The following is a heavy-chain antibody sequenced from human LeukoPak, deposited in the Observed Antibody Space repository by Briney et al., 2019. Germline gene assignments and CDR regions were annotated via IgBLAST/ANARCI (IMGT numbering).Heavy chain of an antibody. D-gene: IGHD6-13*01. CDR2: IKQDGSEK. Sequence: QAGGSLRLSCAASGFTFSSYWMSWVRQAPGKGLEWVANIKQDGSEKYYVDSVKGRFTISRDNAKNSLYLQMNSLRAEDTAVYYCASQYSSSGYEYYYYYGMDVWGQGTTVTVSS. J-gene: IGHJ6*02. CDR3: ASQYSSSGYEYYYYYGMDV. V-gene: IGHV3-7*01. CDR1: GFTFSSYW.